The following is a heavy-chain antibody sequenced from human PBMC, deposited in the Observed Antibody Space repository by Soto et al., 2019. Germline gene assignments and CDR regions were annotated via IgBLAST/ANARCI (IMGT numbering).Heavy chain of an antibody. D-gene: IGHD3-22*01. CDR3: AREAYYDSSGRDAFDI. V-gene: IGHV1-69*13. J-gene: IGHJ3*02. CDR1: GGTFSSYA. CDR2: IIPIFGTA. Sequence: SVKVSCKASGGTFSSYAISWVRQAPGQGLEWMGGIIPIFGTANYAQKFQGRVTITADESTSTAYMELSSLRSEDTAVYYCAREAYYDSSGRDAFDIWGQGTMVTVSS.